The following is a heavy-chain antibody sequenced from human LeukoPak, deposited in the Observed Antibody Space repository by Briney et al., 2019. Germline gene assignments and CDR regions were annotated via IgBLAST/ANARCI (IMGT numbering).Heavy chain of an antibody. CDR3: VRDRNSNLRLGF. V-gene: IGHV4-4*02. CDR1: GGSISSSNW. D-gene: IGHD5-12*01. CDR2: IFHSGDG. J-gene: IGHJ4*02. Sequence: PSGTLSLTCDVSGGSISSSNWWSWVRQSPEKGLEWIGRIFHSGDGNYSPSFKSRVTISVDKSKNQFYLRLTSLAAADTAIYYCVRDRNSNLRLGFWGPGTLVTVSS.